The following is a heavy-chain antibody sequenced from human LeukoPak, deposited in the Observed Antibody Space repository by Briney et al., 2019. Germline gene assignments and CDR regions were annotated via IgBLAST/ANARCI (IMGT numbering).Heavy chain of an antibody. J-gene: IGHJ5*02. D-gene: IGHD3-10*01. Sequence: SENLSLTCAVYGGSFSGYYWSWIRQPPGKGLEWIGEINHSGSTNYNPSLKSRVTISVDTSKNQFSLKLSSVTAADTAVYYCARAMVRGSVWFDPWGQGTLVTVSS. V-gene: IGHV4-34*01. CDR2: INHSGST. CDR1: GGSFSGYY. CDR3: ARAMVRGSVWFDP.